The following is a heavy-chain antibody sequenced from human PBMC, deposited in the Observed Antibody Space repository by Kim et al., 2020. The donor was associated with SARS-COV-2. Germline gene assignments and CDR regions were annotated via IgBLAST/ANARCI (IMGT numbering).Heavy chain of an antibody. D-gene: IGHD3-22*01. V-gene: IGHV4-34*01. Sequence: SETLSLTCAVYGGSFSGYYWSWIRQPPGKGLEWIGEINHSGSTNYNPSLKSRVTISVDTSKNQFSLKLSSVTAADTAVYYCARDDYDSSGYYYVSYWGQGTLVTVSS. CDR2: INHSGST. CDR1: GGSFSGYY. J-gene: IGHJ4*02. CDR3: ARDDYDSSGYYYVSY.